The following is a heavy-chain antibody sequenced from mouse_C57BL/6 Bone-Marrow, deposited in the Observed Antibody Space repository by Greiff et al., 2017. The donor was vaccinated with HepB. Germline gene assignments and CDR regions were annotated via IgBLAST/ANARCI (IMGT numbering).Heavy chain of an antibody. J-gene: IGHJ1*03. CDR2: IDPSDSYT. V-gene: IGHV1-69*01. CDR1: GYTFTSYW. Sequence: QVQLKQPGAELVMPGASVKLSCKASGYTFTSYWMHWVKQRPGQGLEWIGEIDPSDSYTNYNQKFKGKSTMTVDKSSSTAYMQLSSLTSEDSAVDYCARNYYGSSYWYFDVWGTGTTVTVSS. D-gene: IGHD1-1*01. CDR3: ARNYYGSSYWYFDV.